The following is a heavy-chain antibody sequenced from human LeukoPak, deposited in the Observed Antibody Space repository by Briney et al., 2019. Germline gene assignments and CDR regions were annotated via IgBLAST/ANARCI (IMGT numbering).Heavy chain of an antibody. CDR1: GFTFSSYA. Sequence: GGSLRLSCAASGFTFSSYAMSWVRQAPGKGLEWVSSISGSGASTYYADSVKGRFTISIDNSKNTVYLQMKSLRAEDTAVYYCAKHKESWNSCFDYWGQGTLVTVSS. V-gene: IGHV3-23*01. CDR2: ISGSGAST. CDR3: AKHKESWNSCFDY. D-gene: IGHD1-7*01. J-gene: IGHJ4*02.